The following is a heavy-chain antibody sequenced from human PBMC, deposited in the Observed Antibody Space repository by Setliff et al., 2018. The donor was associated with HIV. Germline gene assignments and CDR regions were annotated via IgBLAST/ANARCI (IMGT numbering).Heavy chain of an antibody. CDR3: AREKSPVLEYFDWLKPRHVFDV. CDR1: GGTFNTYP. V-gene: IGHV1-69*10. J-gene: IGHJ3*01. D-gene: IGHD3-9*01. CDR2: IAPNLRMP. Sequence: SVKVSCKTSGGTFNTYPIAWVRQAPGQGLEWMGGIAPNLRMPSYIQKFKGRLTITADESTSTVYMELTNLRSEDTAMYYCAREKSPVLEYFDWLKPRHVFDVWGQGTVVTVSS.